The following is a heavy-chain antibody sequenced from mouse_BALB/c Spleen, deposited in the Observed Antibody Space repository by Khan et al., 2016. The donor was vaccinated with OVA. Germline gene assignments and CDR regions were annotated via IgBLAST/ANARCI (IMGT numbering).Heavy chain of an antibody. CDR3: ARYRNDY. Sequence: QVRLQQSGAELAKPGASVKMSCKVSGYTFTSYWMHWIKQRPGQGLEWIGYINPTSGYTDYNQKFKKKTTLTADKSSSTAYMQLNSLTSDDSAVYYCARYRNDYWGQGTTLTVSS. J-gene: IGHJ2*01. D-gene: IGHD2-12*01. CDR1: GYTFTSYW. CDR2: INPTSGYT. V-gene: IGHV1-7*01.